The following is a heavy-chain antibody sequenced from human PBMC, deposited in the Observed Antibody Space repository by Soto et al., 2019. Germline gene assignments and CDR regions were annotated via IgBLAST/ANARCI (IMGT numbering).Heavy chain of an antibody. CDR3: ASSNIAAAGFYYYGMDV. CDR2: IYYSGST. D-gene: IGHD6-13*01. V-gene: IGHV4-59*07. CDR1: GGSISSYY. Sequence: SDTLSLTCTVSGGSISSYYWSWIRQPPGKGLEWIGYIYYSGSTNYNPSLKSRVTISVDTSKNQFSLKLSSVTAADTAVYYCASSNIAAAGFYYYGMDVWGRGTTVT. J-gene: IGHJ6*02.